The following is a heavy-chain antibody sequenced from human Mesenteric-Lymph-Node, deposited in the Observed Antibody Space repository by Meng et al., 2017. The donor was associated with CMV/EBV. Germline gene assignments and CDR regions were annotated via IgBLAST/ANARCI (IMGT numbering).Heavy chain of an antibody. J-gene: IGHJ6*02. CDR2: IRNDGSNN. V-gene: IGHV3-30*02. CDR1: GFTFSSYG. Sequence: GESLKISCVASGFTFSSYGMHWVRQAPGKGLEWVSFIRNDGSNNYYIDSVKGRFTISRDNSKNTLYLQMNSLRAEDTAVYYCSGRSGLDVWGQGTTVTVSS. CDR3: SGRSGLDV. D-gene: IGHD6-19*01.